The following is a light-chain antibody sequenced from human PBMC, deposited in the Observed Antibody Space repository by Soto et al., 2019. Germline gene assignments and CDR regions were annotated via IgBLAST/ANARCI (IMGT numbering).Light chain of an antibody. CDR2: EVN. CDR1: SSDVGSSYL. V-gene: IGLV2-23*02. J-gene: IGLJ1*01. CDR3: SSYVRSSTYV. Sequence: QSALTQPAFVSGSLGQSITISCTGTSSDVGSSYLVSWYQQYPGKAPKLVISEVNKRPSGISNRFSGSKSGNTASLTISGLQAEDEAEYYCSSYVRSSTYVFGTGTKLTVL.